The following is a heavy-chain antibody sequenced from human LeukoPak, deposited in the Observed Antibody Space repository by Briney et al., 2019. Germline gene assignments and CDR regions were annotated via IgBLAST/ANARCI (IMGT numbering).Heavy chain of an antibody. CDR1: GGSISSSGYS. Sequence: SETLSLTCTVSGGSISSSGYSWGWIRQPPGKGLEWIGSIYYSGSTYYNPSLKSRVTISVDTSKNQFSLKLSSVTAADTAVYYCARLRAVARGGRPWDYWGQGTLVTVSS. V-gene: IGHV4-39*01. D-gene: IGHD6-19*01. J-gene: IGHJ4*02. CDR3: ARLRAVARGGRPWDY. CDR2: IYYSGST.